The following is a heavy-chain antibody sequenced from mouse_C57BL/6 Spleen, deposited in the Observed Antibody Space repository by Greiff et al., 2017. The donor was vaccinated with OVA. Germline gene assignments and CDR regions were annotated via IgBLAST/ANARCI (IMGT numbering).Heavy chain of an antibody. CDR2: IDPSDSYT. CDR1: GYTFTSYW. D-gene: IGHD2-10*02. Sequence: QVQLQQPGAELVMPGASVKLSCKASGYTFTSYWMHWVKQRPGQGLEWIGEIDPSDSYTNYNQKFKGKSTLTVDKSSSTAYMQLSSLTSEDSAVYYCARVAGYGNYSMDYWGQGTSVTVSS. CDR3: ARVAGYGNYSMDY. J-gene: IGHJ4*01. V-gene: IGHV1-69*01.